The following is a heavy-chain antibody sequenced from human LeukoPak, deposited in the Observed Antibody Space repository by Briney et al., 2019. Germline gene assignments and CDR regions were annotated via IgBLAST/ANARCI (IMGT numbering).Heavy chain of an antibody. CDR1: GGSISRGDYY. CDR3: ARREGGSGRVY. D-gene: IGHD3-10*01. CDR2: IYYSGST. V-gene: IGHV4-30-4*08. J-gene: IGHJ4*02. Sequence: SQTLSLTCTVSGGSISRGDYYWSWIRQPPGKGLEWIGYIYYSGSTYYNPSLKSRVTISVDTSKNQFSLKLSSVTAADTAVYYCARREGGSGRVYWGQGTLVTVSS.